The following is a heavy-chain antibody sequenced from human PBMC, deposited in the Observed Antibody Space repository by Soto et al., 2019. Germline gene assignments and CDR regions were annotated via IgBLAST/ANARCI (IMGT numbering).Heavy chain of an antibody. J-gene: IGHJ6*02. V-gene: IGHV3-30-3*01. D-gene: IGHD2-2*02. CDR1: GFTFSSYA. CDR2: ISYDGSNK. Sequence: GGSLRLSCAASGFTFSSYAMHWVRQAPGKGLEWVAVISYDGSNKYYADSVKGRFTISRDNSKNTLYLQMNSLRAEDTAVYYCAREREQIVVVPAAIDYYYGMDVWGQGTTVTVSS. CDR3: AREREQIVVVPAAIDYYYGMDV.